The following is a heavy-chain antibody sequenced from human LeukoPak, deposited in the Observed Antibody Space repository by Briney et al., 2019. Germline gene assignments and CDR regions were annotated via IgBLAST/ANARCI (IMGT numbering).Heavy chain of an antibody. D-gene: IGHD6-13*01. CDR3: AKDLVAAAGNYYYYGMDV. CDR2: ISYDGSNM. J-gene: IGHJ6*04. Sequence: GGSLRLSCAASGFTSSSYGMHWVRQAPGKGLEWVAVISYDGSNMYYADSVKGRFTISRDNSKNTHFLQMNSLRAEDTAVYYCAKDLVAAAGNYYYYGMDVWGKGTTVTVSS. CDR1: GFTSSSYG. V-gene: IGHV3-30*18.